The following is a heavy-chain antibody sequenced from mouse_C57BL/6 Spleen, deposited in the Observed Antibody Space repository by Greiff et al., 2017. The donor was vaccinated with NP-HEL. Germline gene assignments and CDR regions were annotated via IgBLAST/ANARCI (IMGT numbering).Heavy chain of an antibody. CDR2: INYDGSST. CDR1: GFTFSDYY. D-gene: IGHD1-1*01. Sequence: EVMLVESEGGLVQPGSSMKLSCTASGFTFSDYYMAWVRQVPEKGLEWVANINYDGSSTYYLDSLKSRFIISRDNAKNILYLQMSSLKSEDTATYYCARDRGSYYYGSPWYFDVWGTGTTVTVSS. CDR3: ARDRGSYYYGSPWYFDV. J-gene: IGHJ1*03. V-gene: IGHV5-16*01.